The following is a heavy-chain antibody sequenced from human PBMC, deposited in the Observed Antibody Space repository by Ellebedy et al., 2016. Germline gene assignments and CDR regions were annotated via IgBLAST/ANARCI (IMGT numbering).Heavy chain of an antibody. CDR2: VQSSGGT. J-gene: IGHJ6*03. V-gene: IGHV4-4*08. Sequence: SETLSLTCTVSGGSMSGYYWSWIRQTPGKGLEWIAYVQSSGGTNYNPSPRSRVAISIVTSKSPVSLRVSFVTASDTAVYYCARLGSLERSPARYYYMDVWGNGTTITVSS. CDR3: ARLGSLERSPARYYYMDV. D-gene: IGHD1-1*01. CDR1: GGSMSGYY.